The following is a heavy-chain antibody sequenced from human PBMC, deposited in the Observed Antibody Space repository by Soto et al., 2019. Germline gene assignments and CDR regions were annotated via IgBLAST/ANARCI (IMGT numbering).Heavy chain of an antibody. Sequence: EVQLVESGGDLVQPGGSLRLSCIASGFTFSSYWMHWVRQAPGKGLVWVSRINSDGSSTSYADSVKGRFTISRDNAKNTLYLQMNSLRAEDTAVYYCARAAVAGEALFDYWGQGTLVTVSS. CDR1: GFTFSSYW. CDR2: INSDGSST. V-gene: IGHV3-74*02. CDR3: ARAAVAGEALFDY. D-gene: IGHD6-19*01. J-gene: IGHJ4*02.